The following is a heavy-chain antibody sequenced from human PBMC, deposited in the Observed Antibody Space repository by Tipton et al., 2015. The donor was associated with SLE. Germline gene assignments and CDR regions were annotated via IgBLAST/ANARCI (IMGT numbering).Heavy chain of an antibody. CDR2: INHIGVP. J-gene: IGHJ4*02. CDR1: GDSISSGNYY. CDR3: ARVNRAAHHYYFDY. V-gene: IGHV4-61*01. Sequence: TLSLTCTVSGDSISSGNYYWSWIRQPPGKGLEWIGEINHIGVPNYNPSLESRVTISVDTSKNQFSLKLSSVTAADTAVYYCARVNRAAHHYYFDYWGQGTLVTVSS. D-gene: IGHD6-6*01.